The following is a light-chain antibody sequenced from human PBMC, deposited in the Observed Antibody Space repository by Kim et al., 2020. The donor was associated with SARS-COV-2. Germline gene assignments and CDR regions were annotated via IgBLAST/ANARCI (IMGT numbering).Light chain of an antibody. V-gene: IGKV3-20*01. J-gene: IGKJ1*01. Sequence: EIVLTQSPGTLSLSPGERATLSCRASQTVSSSLLAWYQQKPGQAPGLLIYDASSRATGIPDRFSGSGSGTDFTLTISRLEPEDFAVYYCQQYGGSPWTFGQGTKVDIK. CDR2: DAS. CDR3: QQYGGSPWT. CDR1: QTVSSSL.